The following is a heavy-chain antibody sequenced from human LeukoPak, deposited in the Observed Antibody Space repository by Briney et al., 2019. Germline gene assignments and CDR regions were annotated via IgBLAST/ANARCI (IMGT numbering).Heavy chain of an antibody. CDR1: GGSFSGYY. D-gene: IGHD3-10*01. CDR2: INHSGST. J-gene: IGHJ4*02. CDR3: ARRGVSLLWFGELRYYFDY. V-gene: IGHV4-34*01. Sequence: PSETLSLTCAVYGGSFSGYYWSWIRQPPGKGLEWIGEINHSGSTNYNPSLKSRVTISVDTSKNQFSLKLSSVTAADTAVYYCARRGVSLLWFGELRYYFDYWGQGTLVTVSS.